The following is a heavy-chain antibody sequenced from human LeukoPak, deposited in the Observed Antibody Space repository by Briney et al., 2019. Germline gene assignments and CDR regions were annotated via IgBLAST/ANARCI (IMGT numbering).Heavy chain of an antibody. J-gene: IGHJ5*02. CDR1: GGSFSGYY. CDR2: INHSGST. V-gene: IGHV4-34*01. Sequence: PSETLSLTCDVYGGSFSGYYWSWIRQPPGKGLEWIGEINHSGSTNYNPSLKSRVTISVDTSKNQFSLKLSSVTAADTAVYYCAGGRFWSGYYANWFDPWGQGTLVTVSS. CDR3: AGGRFWSGYYANWFDP. D-gene: IGHD3-3*01.